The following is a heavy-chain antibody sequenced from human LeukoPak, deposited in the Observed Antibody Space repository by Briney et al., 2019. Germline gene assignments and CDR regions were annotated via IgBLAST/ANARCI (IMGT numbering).Heavy chain of an antibody. D-gene: IGHD2-2*01. CDR3: ARRLTQYDCFDP. CDR1: GGSVSSNSVT. CDR2: TYYRSTWYN. V-gene: IGHV6-1*01. J-gene: IGHJ5*02. Sequence: SQTLSLTCAISGGSVSSNSVTWNWIRQSPSRGLEWLGRTYYRSTWYNDYAVSMRGRITVNPDTPKNQFSLHLNSVTPEDTAVYYCARRLTQYDCFDPWGQGILVTVSS.